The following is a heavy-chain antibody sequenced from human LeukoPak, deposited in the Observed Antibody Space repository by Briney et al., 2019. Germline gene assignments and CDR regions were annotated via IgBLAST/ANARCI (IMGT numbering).Heavy chain of an antibody. CDR1: GFSFSGYE. D-gene: IGHD5-18*01. V-gene: IGHV3-48*03. CDR2: ISTSGSTV. CDR3: ARGSGYSYGGDY. Sequence: GGSLRLSCAASGFSFSGYEMNWVRQAPGKGLEWVSCISTSGSTVYYADSVKGRFTISRDNAKNTLYLQMHSLRAEDTAVYYCARGSGYSYGGDYWGQGTLVTVSS. J-gene: IGHJ4*02.